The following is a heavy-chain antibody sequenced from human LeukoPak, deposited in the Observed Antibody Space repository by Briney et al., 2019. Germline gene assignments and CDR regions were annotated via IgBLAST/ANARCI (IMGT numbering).Heavy chain of an antibody. J-gene: IGHJ4*02. Sequence: SETLSLTCTVSGGSISSYYWSWIRQPPGKGLEWIGYIYYSGSTNYNPSLKSRVTISVDTSKDQFSLKLSSVTAADTAVYYCARGFRGDNFDYWGQGTLVTVSS. CDR3: ARGFRGDNFDY. D-gene: IGHD7-27*01. V-gene: IGHV4-59*01. CDR1: GGSISSYY. CDR2: IYYSGST.